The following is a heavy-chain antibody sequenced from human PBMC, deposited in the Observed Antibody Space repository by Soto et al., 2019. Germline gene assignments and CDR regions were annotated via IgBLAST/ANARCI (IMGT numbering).Heavy chain of an antibody. D-gene: IGHD3-22*01. CDR2: ITPFNGNT. V-gene: IGHV1-45*02. CDR1: GNTFTYVY. J-gene: IGHJ4*02. CDR3: ASGRYAASGYFDY. Sequence: ASEKVSCKGSGNTFTYVYLHWVRQAPGQALEWMGWITPFNGNTKYAQKFQDRVTFTGDTSLNNAYMELSRLRSDDTAMFYCASGRYAASGYFDYWGQGTLVTVSS.